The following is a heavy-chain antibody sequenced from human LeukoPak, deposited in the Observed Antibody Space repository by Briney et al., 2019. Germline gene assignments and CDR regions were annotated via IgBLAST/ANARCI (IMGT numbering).Heavy chain of an antibody. CDR3: AREGAAEAKNFDY. Sequence: SVKVSCKASGGTFSSYAISWVRQAPGQGLEWMGGIIPIFGTANYAQKFQGRVTITADESTSTGYMELSSLRSEDTAVYFCAREGAAEAKNFDYWGQGTLVIVSS. CDR1: GGTFSSYA. CDR2: IIPIFGTA. D-gene: IGHD6-25*01. V-gene: IGHV1-69*01. J-gene: IGHJ4*02.